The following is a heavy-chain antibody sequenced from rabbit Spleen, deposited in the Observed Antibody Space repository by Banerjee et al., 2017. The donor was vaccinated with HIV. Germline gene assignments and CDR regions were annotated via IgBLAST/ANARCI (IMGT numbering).Heavy chain of an antibody. D-gene: IGHD8-1*01. Sequence: QLKESGGGLVTPGGTLKLSCKASGFDFSGYGMSWVRQAPGKGLEWIGYIDPLFINTYYASWVNGRFTISRDDAQNTLYLQLNSLTAADTATYFCARDGAGSSYFNLWGPGTLVTVS. CDR1: GFDFSGYG. J-gene: IGHJ4*01. CDR2: IDPLFINT. V-gene: IGHV1S7*01. CDR3: ARDGAGSSYFNL.